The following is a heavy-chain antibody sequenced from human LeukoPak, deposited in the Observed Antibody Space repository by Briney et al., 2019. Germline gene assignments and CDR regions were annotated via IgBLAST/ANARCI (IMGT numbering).Heavy chain of an antibody. J-gene: IGHJ5*02. V-gene: IGHV4-34*01. Sequence: SETLSLTRAVYGGSFSGYYWSWIRQPPGKGLEWIGEINHSGSTNYNPSLKSRVTISVDTSKNQFSLKLSSVTAADTAVYYCARGRGGFDPWGQGTLVTVSS. CDR2: INHSGST. D-gene: IGHD3-10*01. CDR3: ARGRGGFDP. CDR1: GGSFSGYY.